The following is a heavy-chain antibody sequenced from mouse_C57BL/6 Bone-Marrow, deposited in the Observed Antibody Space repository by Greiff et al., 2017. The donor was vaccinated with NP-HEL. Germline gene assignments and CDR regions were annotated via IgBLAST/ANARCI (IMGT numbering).Heavy chain of an antibody. CDR1: GYTFTSYW. V-gene: IGHV1-74*01. CDR2: LHPSDSDT. J-gene: IGHJ4*01. Sequence: VQLQQPGAELVKPGASVKVSCKASGYTFTSYWMHWVKQRPGQGLEWIGRLHPSDSDTNYNQKFKGKATLTVDKSSSTAYMQLSSLTSEDSAIYYCAISPFHYSNFPYAMGYWGPGTSVTVSS. CDR3: AISPFHYSNFPYAMGY. D-gene: IGHD2-5*01.